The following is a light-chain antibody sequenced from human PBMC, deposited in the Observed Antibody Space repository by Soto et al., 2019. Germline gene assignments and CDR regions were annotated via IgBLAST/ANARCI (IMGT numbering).Light chain of an antibody. CDR3: QSYDSSLSGWV. CDR1: SSNIGAGHD. Sequence: QAVVTQPPSVSGAPGQRVNISCTGSSSNIGAGHDVHWYQQLPGTAPKLLIYGNSNRPSGVPDRFSGSKSGTSASLAITGLRAEDEADYYCQSYDSSLSGWVFGGGTKLTVL. V-gene: IGLV1-40*01. CDR2: GNS. J-gene: IGLJ3*02.